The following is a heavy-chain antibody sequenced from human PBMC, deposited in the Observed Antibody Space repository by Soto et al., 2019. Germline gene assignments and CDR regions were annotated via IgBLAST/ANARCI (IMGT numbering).Heavy chain of an antibody. CDR3: ARLDKFNGGWS. Sequence: QVQLVESGGGVVQPGRSLRLSCAASGFTFSSYAMHWVRRAPGKGLEWVAAVSHDGKSGFYADSVSGRFTVSRHNSNNLVYLQMDRLRPEDTALFYCARLDKFNGGWSWGQGTAVTVSS. CDR1: GFTFSSYA. D-gene: IGHD6-19*01. CDR2: VSHDGKSG. V-gene: IGHV3-30*14. J-gene: IGHJ4*02.